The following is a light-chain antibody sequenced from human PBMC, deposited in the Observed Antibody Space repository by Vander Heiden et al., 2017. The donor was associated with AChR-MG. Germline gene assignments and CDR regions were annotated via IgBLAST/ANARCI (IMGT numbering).Light chain of an antibody. CDR1: SSNIGSNT. CDR3: AAWDDSLNGWV. V-gene: IGLV1-44*01. Sequence: QSALTQPPSASGTPGQRVTISCSGSSSNIGSNTVSWYQHLPGTAPKLLIYSNIQRPSGVPDRFSGSKSGTSVSLAISGLQSEDEADYYCAAWDDSLNGWVFGGGTKLTVL. J-gene: IGLJ3*02. CDR2: SNI.